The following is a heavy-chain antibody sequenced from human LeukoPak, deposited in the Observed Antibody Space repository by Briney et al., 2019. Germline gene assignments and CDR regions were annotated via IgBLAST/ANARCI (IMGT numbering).Heavy chain of an antibody. Sequence: SETLSLTCTVSGGSISSYYWSWIRQPPGKGLEWIGYIYYSGSTNYNPSLKSRVTISVDTSKNQFSLKLSSVTAADTAVYYCARVRSIAVAWSGYFQHWGQGTLVTVSS. J-gene: IGHJ1*01. CDR1: GGSISSYY. V-gene: IGHV4-59*08. CDR2: IYYSGST. D-gene: IGHD6-19*01. CDR3: ARVRSIAVAWSGYFQH.